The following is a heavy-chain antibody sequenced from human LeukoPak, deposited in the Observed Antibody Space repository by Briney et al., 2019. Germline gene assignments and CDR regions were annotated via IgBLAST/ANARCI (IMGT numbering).Heavy chain of an antibody. D-gene: IGHD3-10*01. J-gene: IGHJ5*02. V-gene: IGHV3-30*02. CDR2: IRYDGSNK. CDR3: ARDRGITMVRGVTINWFDP. CDR1: GFTFSSYG. Sequence: GGSLRLSCAASGFTFSSYGMHWVRQAPGKGLEWVAFIRYDGSNKYYADSVKGRFTISRDNSKNTLYLQMNSLRAEDTAVYYCARDRGITMVRGVTINWFDPWGQGTLVTVSS.